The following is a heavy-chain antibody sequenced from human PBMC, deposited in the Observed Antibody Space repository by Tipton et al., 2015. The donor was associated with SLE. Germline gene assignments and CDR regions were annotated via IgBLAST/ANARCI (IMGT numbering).Heavy chain of an antibody. CDR3: ARGGEDIVVVPANY. CDR1: GGSISSYY. D-gene: IGHD2-2*01. Sequence: TLSLTCTVSGGSISSYYWNWIRQPPGKGLEWIGYIYTSGSTNYNPSLKSRVTISVDTSKNQFSLKLSSVTAADTAVYYCARGGEDIVVVPANYWGQGTLVTVSS. CDR2: IYTSGST. J-gene: IGHJ4*02. V-gene: IGHV4-4*09.